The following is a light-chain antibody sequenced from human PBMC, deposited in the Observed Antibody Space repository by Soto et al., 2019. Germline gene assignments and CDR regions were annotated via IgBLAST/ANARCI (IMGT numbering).Light chain of an antibody. CDR1: QFVYTY. J-gene: IGKJ4*01. CDR3: QQSYSIPLT. V-gene: IGKV1-39*01. Sequence: DIQMTQSPSSLSATVGDRVTISCRASQFVYTYLNWFQQKPGKAPKLLISGASTLQTGVPSRFSGSGSGTDFALTISSLQPEDFATYYCQQSYSIPLTCGGGTKVEIK. CDR2: GAS.